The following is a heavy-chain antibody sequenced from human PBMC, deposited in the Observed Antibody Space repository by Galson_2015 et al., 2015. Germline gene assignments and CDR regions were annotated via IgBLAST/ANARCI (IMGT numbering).Heavy chain of an antibody. J-gene: IGHJ4*02. V-gene: IGHV1-46*01. CDR3: ARDWVAVPAAPKNIDY. D-gene: IGHD2-2*01. CDR1: GYTFTSYY. CDR2: INPSGGST. Sequence: SVKVSCKASGYTFTSYYIHWVRQAPGQGFEWMGIINPSGGSTSYTQKFQGRVTLTRDTSTSTVYMELTSLRYEDTAVYYCARDWVAVPAAPKNIDYWGQGTLVTVSS.